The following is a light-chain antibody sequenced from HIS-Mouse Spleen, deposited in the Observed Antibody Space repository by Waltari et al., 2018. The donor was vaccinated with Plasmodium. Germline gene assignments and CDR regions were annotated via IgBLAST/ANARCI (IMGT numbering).Light chain of an antibody. Sequence: QSALTQPASVSGSPGQSITIPFTGTSSDVGSSNLLSWYQQHPGKAPKLMIYEGSKRPSGVSNRFSGSKSGNTASLTISGLQAEDEADYYCCSYAGSSTYVFGTGTKVTVL. J-gene: IGLJ1*01. V-gene: IGLV2-23*01. CDR3: CSYAGSSTYV. CDR2: EGS. CDR1: SSDVGSSNL.